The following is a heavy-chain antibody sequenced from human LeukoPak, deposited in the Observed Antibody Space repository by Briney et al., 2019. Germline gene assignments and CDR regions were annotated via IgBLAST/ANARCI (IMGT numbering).Heavy chain of an antibody. D-gene: IGHD6-13*01. CDR2: IFYSGST. V-gene: IGHV4-59*01. CDR1: GASISSYY. CDR3: ASGPYPAAGTDHQFDY. Sequence: PSETLSLTCTVSGASISSYYWSWIRQPPGKGLEWIGYIFYSGSTLYNPSLQSRVTISVDTSKNQFSLKLTSVTAADTAVYYCASGPYPAAGTDHQFDYWGQGTLVTASS. J-gene: IGHJ4*02.